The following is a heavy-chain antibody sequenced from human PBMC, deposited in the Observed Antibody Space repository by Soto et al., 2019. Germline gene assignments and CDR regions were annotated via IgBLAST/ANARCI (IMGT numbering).Heavy chain of an antibody. D-gene: IGHD5-18*01. CDR3: ARQNSYGYYYYGLDV. J-gene: IGHJ6*02. Sequence: PGESLKISCKGSVYSFSNYWIGWVRQMPGKGLEWMGIIYPGDSDTRYSPSFQGQVTISADKSISTAHLQWSSLKASDTALYYCARQNSYGYYYYGLDVWGQGTTVTVSS. CDR1: VYSFSNYW. CDR2: IYPGDSDT. V-gene: IGHV5-51*01.